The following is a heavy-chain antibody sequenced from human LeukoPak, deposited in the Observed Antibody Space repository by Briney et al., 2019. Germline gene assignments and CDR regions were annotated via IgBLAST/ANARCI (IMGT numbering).Heavy chain of an antibody. J-gene: IGHJ4*02. CDR2: INHSGST. D-gene: IGHD5-24*01. CDR3: ARAEMATILF. CDR1: GGSFSGYY. V-gene: IGHV4-34*01. Sequence: KPSETLSLTCAVYGGSFSGYYWSWIRQPPGKGLEWIGEINHSGSTNYNPSLKSRVTISVDTSKNQFSLKLSSVTAADTAVYYCARAEMATILFWGQGTLVTVSS.